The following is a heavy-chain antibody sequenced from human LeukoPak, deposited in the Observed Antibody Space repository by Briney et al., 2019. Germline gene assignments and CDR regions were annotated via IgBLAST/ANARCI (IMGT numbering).Heavy chain of an antibody. Sequence: GESLKISCTGSGYTFTNYWIGWVRQMPGKGLEWLGIIYPRDSDTRYNPSFQDQVTTSVDKSIRTAYLQWSSLKASDTAMYYCARHLGVVRGVVRYFDYWGQGTLVTVSS. J-gene: IGHJ4*02. CDR2: IYPRDSDT. D-gene: IGHD3-10*01. CDR1: GYTFTNYW. CDR3: ARHLGVVRGVVRYFDY. V-gene: IGHV5-51*01.